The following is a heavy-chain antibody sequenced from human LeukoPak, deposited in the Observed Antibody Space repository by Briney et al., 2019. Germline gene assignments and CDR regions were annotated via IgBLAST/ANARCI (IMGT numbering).Heavy chain of an antibody. Sequence: PGGSLRLSCAASRVTFSSYEMNWVRQAPEKGLEWVSYISSSGSTIYYADSVKGRFTISRDNVKKSLYLQMNSLRAEDTAVYYCARDLFLWGAFDIWGQGTMVTVSS. CDR2: ISSSGSTI. D-gene: IGHD2/OR15-2a*01. V-gene: IGHV3-48*03. CDR3: ARDLFLWGAFDI. CDR1: RVTFSSYE. J-gene: IGHJ3*02.